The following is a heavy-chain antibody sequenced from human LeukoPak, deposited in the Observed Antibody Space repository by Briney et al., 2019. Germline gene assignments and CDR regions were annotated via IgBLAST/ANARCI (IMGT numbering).Heavy chain of an antibody. J-gene: IGHJ4*02. CDR1: GFTFSSYA. V-gene: IGHV3-23*01. D-gene: IGHD5-18*01. CDR3: AKAGGYSYGYKDY. Sequence: PGGSLRLSCVASGFTFSSYAMSWVRQAPGKGLEWVSAISGSGGSTYYADSVKGRFTISRDNSKNTLYLQMNSLGAEDTAVYYCAKAGGYSYGYKDYWGQGTLVTVSS. CDR2: ISGSGGST.